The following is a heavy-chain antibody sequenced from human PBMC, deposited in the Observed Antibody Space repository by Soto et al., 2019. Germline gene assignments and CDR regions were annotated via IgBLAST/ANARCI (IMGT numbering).Heavy chain of an antibody. CDR2: IRGAGYNYAT. CDR3: ATGEYNSAPYYFSY. J-gene: IGHJ4*02. CDR1: GFTFSDSA. V-gene: IGHV3-73*01. Sequence: PGGSLRLSCAASGFTFSDSAMHWVRQASGKGLEWVGRIRGAGYNYATAYAASVEGRFTISRDDSKNMAYLQMNSLKTEDTAVYYWATGEYNSAPYYFSYWGKGPLITVSS. D-gene: IGHD6-19*01.